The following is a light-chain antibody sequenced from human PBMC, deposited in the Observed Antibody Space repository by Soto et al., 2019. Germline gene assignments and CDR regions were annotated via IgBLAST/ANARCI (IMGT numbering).Light chain of an antibody. V-gene: IGLV2-8*01. Sequence: QPVLTQPPSASGSPGQSVTISCTGTSSDVGGYNYVSWYQQHPGKAPKLMIYEVSKRPSGVPDRFSGCKSGNTASLTVSGLQAEDEADYYCSSYAGSNNYVFGTGTKVTVL. CDR2: EVS. CDR3: SSYAGSNNYV. CDR1: SSDVGGYNY. J-gene: IGLJ1*01.